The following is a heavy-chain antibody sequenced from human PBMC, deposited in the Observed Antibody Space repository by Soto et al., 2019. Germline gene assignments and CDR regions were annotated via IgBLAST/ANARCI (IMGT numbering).Heavy chain of an antibody. CDR3: ARGADNWNYYFDY. V-gene: IGHV3-30*03. CDR1: GFTFSSYG. CDR2: ISYDGSTK. Sequence: GVSLRLSCAASGFTFSSYGMHLVRQPPGKGLEWGAVISYDGSTKYYADSVKGRLTIPRDNSKNTLYLQMNSLRAEDTAVYYCARGADNWNYYFDYWGQGTLVTVSS. J-gene: IGHJ4*02. D-gene: IGHD1-7*01.